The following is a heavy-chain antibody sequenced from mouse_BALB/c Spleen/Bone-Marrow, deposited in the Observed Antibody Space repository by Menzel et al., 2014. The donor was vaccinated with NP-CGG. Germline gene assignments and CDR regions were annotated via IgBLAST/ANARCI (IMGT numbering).Heavy chain of an antibody. V-gene: IGHV1-82*01. CDR3: PRHYGSSVAMDY. D-gene: IGHD1-1*01. CDR1: GYAFSSSW. Sequence: VQGVESGPELVKPGASVKISCKASGYAFSSSWMNWVKQRPGQGLEWIGRIYPGDGDTNYNGKFKGKATLTADKSSSTAYMQLSSLTSVDSAVYFCPRHYGSSVAMDYWGQGTSVTVSS. CDR2: IYPGDGDT. J-gene: IGHJ4*01.